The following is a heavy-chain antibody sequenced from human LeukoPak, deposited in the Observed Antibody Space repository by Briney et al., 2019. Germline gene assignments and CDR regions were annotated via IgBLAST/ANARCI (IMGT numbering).Heavy chain of an antibody. CDR1: GFTFSSYG. J-gene: IGHJ1*01. V-gene: IGHV3-30*18. CDR2: ISYDGSNK. CDR3: AKDRASIAAAGPAEYFQH. D-gene: IGHD6-13*01. Sequence: GRSLRLSCAASGFTFSSYGMHWVRQAPGKGLEWVAVISYDGSNKYYADSVKGRFTISRDNSKNTLYLQMNSLRAEDTAVYYCAKDRASIAAAGPAEYFQHWGQGTLVTVSS.